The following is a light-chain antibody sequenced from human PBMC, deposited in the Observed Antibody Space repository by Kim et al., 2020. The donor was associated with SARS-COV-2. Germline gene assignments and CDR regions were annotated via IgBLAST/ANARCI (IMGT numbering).Light chain of an antibody. Sequence: DIQMTQSPSTLSAFVRNRVTITCRASQSVDSWLAWYQQKPGKAPKLLIYQASKLASGVPSRFSGSGSWTDFTLTISNLQPDDSAIYYCKQYETYWTFGPGTKVDIK. CDR2: QAS. V-gene: IGKV1-5*03. CDR3: KQYETYWT. J-gene: IGKJ1*01. CDR1: QSVDSW.